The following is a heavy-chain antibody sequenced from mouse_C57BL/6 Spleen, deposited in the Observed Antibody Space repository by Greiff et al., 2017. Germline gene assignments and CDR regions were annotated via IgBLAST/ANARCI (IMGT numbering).Heavy chain of an antibody. CDR1: GYAFSSSW. J-gene: IGHJ2*01. D-gene: IGHD1-1*01. V-gene: IGHV1-82*01. Sequence: QVQLQQSGPELVKPGASVKISCKASGYAFSSSWMNWVKQRPGKGLEWIGRIYPGDGDTNYNGKFKGKDTLTADKSSSTAYMQLSSLTSEDSAVYFCARGSGSSSYYDYWGQGTTLTVSS. CDR2: IYPGDGDT. CDR3: ARGSGSSSYYDY.